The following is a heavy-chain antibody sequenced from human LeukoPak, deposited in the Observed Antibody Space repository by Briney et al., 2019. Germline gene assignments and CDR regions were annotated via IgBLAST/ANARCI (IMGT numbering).Heavy chain of an antibody. V-gene: IGHV3-53*01. CDR3: ARGHYSSSWYFIDY. Sequence: PWGSLTLTCPASGFTVSSNYISWVRQAPGKGLEWVSVIYTGGSTYYADSVKGRFTISRDNSKNKLYLQMNSLRAEDTAVYYCARGHYSSSWYFIDYWGQGTLVTVSS. CDR1: GFTVSSNY. J-gene: IGHJ4*02. CDR2: IYTGGST. D-gene: IGHD6-13*01.